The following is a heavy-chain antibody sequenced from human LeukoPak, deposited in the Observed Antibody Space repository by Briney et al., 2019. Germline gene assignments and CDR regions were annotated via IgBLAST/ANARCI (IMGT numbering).Heavy chain of an antibody. V-gene: IGHV1-69*06. Sequence: SVKVSCKASGGTFSSYAISWVRQAPGQGLEWTGGIIPIFGTANYAQKFQGRVTITADKSTSTAYMELSSLRSEDTAVYYCARARGYCSGDSCYYYFDYWGQGTLVTVSS. D-gene: IGHD2-15*01. CDR2: IIPIFGTA. CDR3: ARARGYCSGDSCYYYFDY. J-gene: IGHJ4*02. CDR1: GGTFSSYA.